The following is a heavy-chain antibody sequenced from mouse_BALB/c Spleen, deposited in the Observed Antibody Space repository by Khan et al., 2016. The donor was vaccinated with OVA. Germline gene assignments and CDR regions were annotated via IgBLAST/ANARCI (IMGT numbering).Heavy chain of an antibody. D-gene: IGHD1-1*01. CDR3: ARIYGGDFDY. CDR1: GYSITSDYA. CDR2: ISYSGNT. V-gene: IGHV3-2*02. Sequence: LPASGPGLVKPSQSLSLTCTVTGYSITSDYAWNWIRQFPGNKLEWMGNISYSGNTKYNPSLKSRISITRDTSKNQFFLQLNSVTTEDTATYYCARIYGGDFDYWGQGTTLTVSS. J-gene: IGHJ2*01.